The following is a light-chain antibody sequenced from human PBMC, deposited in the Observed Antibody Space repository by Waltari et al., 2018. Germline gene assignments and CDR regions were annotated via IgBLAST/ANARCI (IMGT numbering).Light chain of an antibody. CDR1: QSVGSSS. V-gene: IGKV3-20*01. CDR2: RAP. Sequence: EIVLTQSPGTASLSPGDRVTLPYRASQSVGSSSLAWYQQKPGQAPRLVIYRAPRRATGIPDRFSGSGSGTDFSLTISRMEPEDFAVYYCQQHGTLPATFGQGTKVEIK. J-gene: IGKJ1*01. CDR3: QQHGTLPAT.